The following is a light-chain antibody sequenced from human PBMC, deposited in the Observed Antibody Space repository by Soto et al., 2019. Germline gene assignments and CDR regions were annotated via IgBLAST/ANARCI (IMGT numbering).Light chain of an antibody. J-gene: IGKJ4*01. CDR1: QSVSSN. V-gene: IGKV3-15*01. CDR3: QQYNNWPPLT. CDR2: DAS. Sequence: EIVMTQSPGTLSVSPGERATLSCRASQSVSSNLAWYQQKPGQAPTLLIFDASTSATGIPARFSGSGSGTEFTLTISSLQSEDFAVYYCQQYNNWPPLTFGGGTKVEIK.